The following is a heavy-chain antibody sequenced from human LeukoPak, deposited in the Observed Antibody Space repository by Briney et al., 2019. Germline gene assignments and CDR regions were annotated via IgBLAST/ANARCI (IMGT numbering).Heavy chain of an antibody. CDR1: GFTVSSNY. D-gene: IGHD3-22*01. Sequence: GGSLRLSCAASGFTVSSNYMSWVRQAPGKGLEWVSVIYSGGSAYYADSVKGRFTISRDNSKNTLYLQMNSLRAEDTAVYYCARVPYYYDSSGYYSGGEFDYWGQGTLVTVSS. J-gene: IGHJ4*02. CDR2: IYSGGSA. V-gene: IGHV3-53*01. CDR3: ARVPYYYDSSGYYSGGEFDY.